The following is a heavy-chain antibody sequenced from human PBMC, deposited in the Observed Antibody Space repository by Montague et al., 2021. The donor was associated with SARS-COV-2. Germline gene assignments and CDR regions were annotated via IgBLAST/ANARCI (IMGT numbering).Heavy chain of an antibody. J-gene: IGHJ4*02. CDR1: GFTFTTHW. CDR2: INEDGSQK. CDR3: TALRRTDPFDY. Sequence: SLRLSCAASGFTFTTHWMNWVRQAPSKGLEWVANINEDGSQKYYIDSVKGRFTISRDNARNSLFLQMTGLRAEDTAVYYCTALRRTDPFDYWGQGNQVTVSS. D-gene: IGHD2-21*02. V-gene: IGHV3-7*01.